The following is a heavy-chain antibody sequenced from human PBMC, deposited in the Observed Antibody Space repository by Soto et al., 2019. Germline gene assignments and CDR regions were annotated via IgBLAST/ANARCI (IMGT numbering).Heavy chain of an antibody. Sequence: QVQLLQSGVEVKMPGASLTLSCKTYGYAFTNYGVTWVRQVSGKGLEWIGWVSGYNRNTNYAQKFEDRVIMTTDTSTNTAHMELRSLRSDDTGIYYCARERQWESLNYWGRGTLLTVSP. V-gene: IGHV1-18*01. CDR1: GYAFTNYG. D-gene: IGHD1-26*01. CDR3: ARERQWESLNY. CDR2: VSGYNRNT. J-gene: IGHJ4*01.